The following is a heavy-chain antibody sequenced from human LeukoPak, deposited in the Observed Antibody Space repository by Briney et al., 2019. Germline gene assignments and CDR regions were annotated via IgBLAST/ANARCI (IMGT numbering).Heavy chain of an antibody. V-gene: IGHV4-59*01. CDR3: ATWASYDSSGYSPLDY. CDR1: GGSISSYY. CDR2: IYYSGST. J-gene: IGHJ4*02. Sequence: PSETLSLTCTVSGGSISSYYWSWIRQPPGKGLEWIGNIYYSGSTNYNPSLKSRVTISVDTSKNQFSLKLSSVTAADTAMYYCATWASYDSSGYSPLDYWGQGTLVTVSS. D-gene: IGHD3-22*01.